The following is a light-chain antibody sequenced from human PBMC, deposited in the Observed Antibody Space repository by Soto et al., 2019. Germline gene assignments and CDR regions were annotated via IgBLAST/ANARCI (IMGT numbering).Light chain of an antibody. Sequence: ENVDTKSSGTLSLSKGERATLHCRASQSVSSYLAWYQQKPGQAPRLLIYDASNRATGIPARFSGSGSGTAFTLTICSLGLHDFALYYSHHRSKLSCPVALGTKV. CDR2: DAS. J-gene: IGKJ1*01. CDR3: HHRSKLSCP. CDR1: QSVSSY. V-gene: IGKV3-11*01.